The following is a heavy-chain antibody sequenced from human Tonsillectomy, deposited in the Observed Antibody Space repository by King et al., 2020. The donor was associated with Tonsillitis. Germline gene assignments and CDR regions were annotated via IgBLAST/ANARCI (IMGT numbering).Heavy chain of an antibody. J-gene: IGHJ4*02. D-gene: IGHD3-16*02. CDR3: AREGGWGTSRAFDH. V-gene: IGHV4-34*01. CDR1: GGSFSGFY. CDR2: ISHGGNT. Sequence: VQLQQWGAGLLKPSETLSLTCAVYGGSFSGFYWSWIRQPPGKGLEWIGEISHGGNTNYNPSLKSRVTISVDTSKNQFSLKRTSVTAAATAVYYCAREGGWGTSRAFDHWGPQTPVTVSS.